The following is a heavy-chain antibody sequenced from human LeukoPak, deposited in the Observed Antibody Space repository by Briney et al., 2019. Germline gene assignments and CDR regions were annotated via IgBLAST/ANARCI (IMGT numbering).Heavy chain of an antibody. V-gene: IGHV3-30*03. Sequence: GRSLRLSCAASGFTFSSYGMHWVRQAPGKGLEWVAVISYDGSNKYYADSVKGRFTISRDNAKNSLYLQMNSLRAEDTAVYYCARAVGEPSGHIVVVTAIDAFDIWGQGTMVTVSS. CDR2: ISYDGSNK. J-gene: IGHJ3*02. D-gene: IGHD2-21*02. CDR3: ARAVGEPSGHIVVVTAIDAFDI. CDR1: GFTFSSYG.